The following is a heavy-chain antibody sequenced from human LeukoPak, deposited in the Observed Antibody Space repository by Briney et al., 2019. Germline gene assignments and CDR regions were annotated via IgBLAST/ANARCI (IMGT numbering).Heavy chain of an antibody. Sequence: GESLKISCKGSGYSFTSYWIGWVRQMPGKGLEWMGIIYPGDSDTRYSPSFQGQVTISADKSISTAYLQWSSLKASDTAMNYCARHRGVVVPAAIDDAFDIWGQGTMVTVSS. V-gene: IGHV5-51*01. CDR1: GYSFTSYW. CDR2: IYPGDSDT. CDR3: ARHRGVVVPAAIDDAFDI. D-gene: IGHD2-2*01. J-gene: IGHJ3*02.